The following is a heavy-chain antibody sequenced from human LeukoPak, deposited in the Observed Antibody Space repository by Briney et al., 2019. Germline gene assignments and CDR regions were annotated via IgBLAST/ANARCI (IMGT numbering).Heavy chain of an antibody. Sequence: PGGSLRLSCAASGFTFNSYGMHWVRQAPGKGLEWVAVIWYDGSNKYYTDSVKGRFSISRDNSKNTLYLQMDTLRAEDTAVYYCARDQQYRSGGSCYSGNWFDPWGQGTLVTVSS. V-gene: IGHV3-33*01. D-gene: IGHD2-15*01. CDR1: GFTFNSYG. J-gene: IGHJ5*02. CDR3: ARDQQYRSGGSCYSGNWFDP. CDR2: IWYDGSNK.